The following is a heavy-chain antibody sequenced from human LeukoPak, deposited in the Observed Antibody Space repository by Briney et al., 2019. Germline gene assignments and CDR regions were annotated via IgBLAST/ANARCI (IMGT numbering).Heavy chain of an antibody. CDR2: ISSSGTTI. D-gene: IGHD3-16*01. V-gene: IGHV3-48*03. CDR1: GFTFSSYV. Sequence: PGGSLRLSCAASGFTFSSYVMNWVRQAPGKGLEWVSFISSSGTTIYYADSVKGRFTISRDNAKNSLYLQMNSLRAEDTAVYYCARGGRGSPDYDFDYWGQGTLVTVSS. CDR3: ARGGRGSPDYDFDY. J-gene: IGHJ4*02.